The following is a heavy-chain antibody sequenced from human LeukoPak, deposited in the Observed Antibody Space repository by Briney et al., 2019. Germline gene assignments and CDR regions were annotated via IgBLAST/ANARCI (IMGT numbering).Heavy chain of an antibody. D-gene: IGHD3-22*01. J-gene: IGHJ4*02. Sequence: GGSLRLSCAASGFSISSYATSWVRQAPGKGLEWVSSISSSTSYIYYADSVKGRFTISRDNAKNSLYLQMNSLRAEDTAVYYCARDTFYYDSSGLDYWGQGTLVTVSS. CDR3: ARDTFYYDSSGLDY. CDR2: ISSSTSYI. V-gene: IGHV3-21*01. CDR1: GFSISSYA.